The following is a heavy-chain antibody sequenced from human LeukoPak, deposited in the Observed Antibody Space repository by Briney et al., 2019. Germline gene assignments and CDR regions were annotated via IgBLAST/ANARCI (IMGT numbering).Heavy chain of an antibody. J-gene: IGHJ5*02. CDR1: GFTFDDYD. CDR2: LNWNGGST. V-gene: IGHV3-20*04. D-gene: IGHD6-13*01. Sequence: PGGSLRLSCAASGFTFDDYDMSWVRPAPGKGLEWVSGLNWNGGSTGYADSVKGRFSISRDNAKNSLYLQMNSLRAEDTAFYYCARDIPHAAAATNWFDPWGQGTLVTVSS. CDR3: ARDIPHAAAATNWFDP.